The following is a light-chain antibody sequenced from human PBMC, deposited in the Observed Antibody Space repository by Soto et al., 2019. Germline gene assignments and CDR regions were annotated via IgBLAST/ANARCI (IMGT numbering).Light chain of an antibody. CDR2: GAS. Sequence: EIVMTQSPATLSVSPGERATLSCRASQSVSNNLAWYQQKPGQAPRLLIYGASTRDTGIPARFSGSGSGTEFTLTISSLQSEDFAVYYCQQYNNWPGTFGGRTVVEIK. CDR3: QQYNNWPGT. V-gene: IGKV3-15*01. CDR1: QSVSNN. J-gene: IGKJ4*01.